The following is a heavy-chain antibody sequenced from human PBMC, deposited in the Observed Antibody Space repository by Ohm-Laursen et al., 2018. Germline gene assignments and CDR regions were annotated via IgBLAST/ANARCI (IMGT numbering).Heavy chain of an antibody. CDR2: ISWNSGSI. V-gene: IGHV3-9*01. Sequence: SLRLSCAASGFIFDDYAMHWVRQAPGKGLEWVSGISWNSGSIGYADSVKGRFTISRDNAKNSLYLQMNSLRAEDTALYYCAKGQGRWALQGAYYFNYWGQGTLVTVSS. CDR3: AKGQGRWALQGAYYFNY. CDR1: GFIFDDYA. D-gene: IGHD3-10*01. J-gene: IGHJ4*02.